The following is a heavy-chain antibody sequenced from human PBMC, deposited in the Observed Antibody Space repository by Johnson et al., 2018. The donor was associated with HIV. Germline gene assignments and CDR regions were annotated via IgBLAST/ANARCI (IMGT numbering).Heavy chain of an antibody. CDR1: GFTFRSYG. V-gene: IGHV3-20*03. CDR3: ARSPGEADAFDI. Sequence: GVQPGGSLSLTYKTSGFTFRSYGMSWVRQAPGKGMEGVSGINWNGGSTAYADSVKGRFTISRDSSKNKLYLQMNSLRAEDTAMYYCARSPGEADAFDIWGQGTMVTVSS. CDR2: INWNGGST. D-gene: IGHD3-10*01. J-gene: IGHJ3*02.